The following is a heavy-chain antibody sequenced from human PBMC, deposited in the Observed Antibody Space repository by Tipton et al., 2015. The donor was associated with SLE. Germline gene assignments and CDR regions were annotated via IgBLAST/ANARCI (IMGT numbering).Heavy chain of an antibody. J-gene: IGHJ3*02. CDR2: IYYSGST. CDR1: TFSSYY. Sequence: TFSSYYMSRVRQAPGKGLEWIGSIYYSGSTYDNPSLKSRVTISVDTSKNRFSLEVASVTAADTAVYYCARHSLPMVRGIRSGAFEIWGPGTMVTVSS. CDR3: ARHSLPMVRGIRSGAFEI. V-gene: IGHV4-39*01. D-gene: IGHD3-10*01.